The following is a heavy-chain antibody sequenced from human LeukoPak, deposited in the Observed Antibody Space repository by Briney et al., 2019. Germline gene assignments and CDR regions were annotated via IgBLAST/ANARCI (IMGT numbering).Heavy chain of an antibody. Sequence: TTSETLSLTCTVSGGSVSSGSYYWSWIRQPPGKGLEWIGYIYYSGSTNYNPSLKSRVTISVDTSKNQFSLKLSSVTAADTAVYYCARHERYSSGWSRPYNWFDPWGQGTLVTVSS. V-gene: IGHV4-61*01. CDR3: ARHERYSSGWSRPYNWFDP. CDR2: IYYSGST. J-gene: IGHJ5*02. CDR1: GGSVSSGSYY. D-gene: IGHD6-19*01.